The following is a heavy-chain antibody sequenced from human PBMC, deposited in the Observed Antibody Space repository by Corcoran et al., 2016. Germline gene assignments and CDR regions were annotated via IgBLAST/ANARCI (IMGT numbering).Heavy chain of an antibody. CDR3: ARDVRDTAMVIATFDY. V-gene: IGHV3-7*03. D-gene: IGHD5-18*01. CDR2: IKQDGSEK. CDR1: GFTFSSYW. Sequence: EVQLVESGGGLVQPGGSLRLSCAASGFTFSSYWMSWVRQAPGKGLEWVANIKQDGSEKYYVDSVKGRFTISRDNAKNSLYLQMNSLRAEDTAVYYCARDVRDTAMVIATFDYWGQGTLVTVSS. J-gene: IGHJ4*02.